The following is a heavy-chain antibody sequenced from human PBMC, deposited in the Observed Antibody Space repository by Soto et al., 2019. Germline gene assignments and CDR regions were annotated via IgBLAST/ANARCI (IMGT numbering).Heavy chain of an antibody. J-gene: IGHJ4*02. Sequence: SETLSLTCAVAGGSSSRGGCSRSWIRQPPGKGLEWIGYIYHSGSTYYNPSLKSRVTISVDRSKNQFSLKLSSVTAADTAVYYCARVRGSSGLADYFDYWGQGTLVTVSS. CDR2: IYHSGST. D-gene: IGHD6-6*01. CDR1: GGSSSRGGCS. CDR3: ARVRGSSGLADYFDY. V-gene: IGHV4-30-2*01.